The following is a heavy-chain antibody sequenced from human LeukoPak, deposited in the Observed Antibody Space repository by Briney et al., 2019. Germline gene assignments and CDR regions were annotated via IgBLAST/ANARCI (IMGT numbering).Heavy chain of an antibody. CDR1: GYSFTGYY. Sequence: LVASVKVSCKASGYSFTGYYMHWMRQAPGQGLEWMGWINSHTGDTKYAQKFQGRVTMTRDTSISTAYMELSRLRSDDTAVYYCARDRSVVTGGLNFDYWGQGTLVTVSS. J-gene: IGHJ4*02. D-gene: IGHD4-23*01. V-gene: IGHV1-2*03. CDR3: ARDRSVVTGGLNFDY. CDR2: INSHTGDT.